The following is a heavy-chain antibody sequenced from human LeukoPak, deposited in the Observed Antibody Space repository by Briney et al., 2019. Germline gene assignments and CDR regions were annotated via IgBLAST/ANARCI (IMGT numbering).Heavy chain of an antibody. D-gene: IGHD3-9*01. J-gene: IGHJ3*02. CDR3: AKAGRHFDWLFGFYSPDAFDI. V-gene: IGHV3-9*01. CDR1: GFTFDDYA. CDR2: ISRNSDNI. Sequence: GGSLRLSCAGSGFTFDDYAIHWVRQPPGKGLEWVSGISRNSDNIGYADSVKGRFTISRDNAKNSLYLEMNSLRAEDTAFYYCAKAGRHFDWLFGFYSPDAFDIWGQGTTVIVSS.